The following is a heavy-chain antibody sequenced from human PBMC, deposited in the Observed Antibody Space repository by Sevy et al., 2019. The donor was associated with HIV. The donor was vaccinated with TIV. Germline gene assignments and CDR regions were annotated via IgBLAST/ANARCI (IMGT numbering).Heavy chain of an antibody. CDR3: ATKDMITFGGVIVTDDFDI. Sequence: ASVKVSCKVSGYTLTELSMHWVRQAPGKGLEWMGGFDPEDGEKIYAQKFQGRVTMTEDTSTDTAYMELSSLRSEDTAVYYCATKDMITFGGVIVTDDFDIWGQGTMVTVSS. CDR2: FDPEDGEK. D-gene: IGHD3-16*02. V-gene: IGHV1-24*01. J-gene: IGHJ3*02. CDR1: GYTLTELS.